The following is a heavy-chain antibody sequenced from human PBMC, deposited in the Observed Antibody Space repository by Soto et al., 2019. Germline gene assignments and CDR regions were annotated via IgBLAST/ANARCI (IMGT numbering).Heavy chain of an antibody. D-gene: IGHD6-19*01. J-gene: IGHJ4*02. CDR2: VSHDGRNT. V-gene: IGHV3-30*18. CDR3: AKGGRQWLVTSDFNY. CDR1: RFTFSDYA. Sequence: VQLVESGGGVVQPGRSLRLSCAASRFTFSDYAMHWVRQAPGKGLEWVAVVSHDGRNTHYADSVKGRFTISRDSSQNTVSLEMTSLRAEDTAVYYCAKGGRQWLVTSDFNYWGQGALVTISS.